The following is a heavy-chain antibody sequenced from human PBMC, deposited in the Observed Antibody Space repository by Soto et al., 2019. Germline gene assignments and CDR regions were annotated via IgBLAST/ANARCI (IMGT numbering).Heavy chain of an antibody. J-gene: IGHJ6*02. CDR2: IKSKSDGGTA. Sequence: EVQLVESGGGLVKPGGSLRLSCVASEFTFTHAWMSWVRQAPGKGLEWVGRIKSKSDGGTADYAAPVKGRFTISRDASKSMLYLQMNSLKSEDAAVYYCTTTSLSAANSSGYYSSEYGMDVWGQGTTVTVSS. CDR3: TTTSLSAANSSGYYSSEYGMDV. CDR1: EFTFTHAW. D-gene: IGHD3-22*01. V-gene: IGHV3-15*01.